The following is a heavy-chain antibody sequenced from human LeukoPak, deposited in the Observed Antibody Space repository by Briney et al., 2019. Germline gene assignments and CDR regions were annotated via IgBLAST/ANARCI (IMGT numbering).Heavy chain of an antibody. Sequence: KPGGSLRLSCAASGFTFSSYSMNWVRQAPGEGVEWVLSISSSSSYIYYADSVEGRFTISRDNAKNSLYLQMTSLRAEDTAVYYCARDPPTTDYYDSSGYSDFDYWGQGTLVTVSS. CDR3: ARDPPTTDYYDSSGYSDFDY. D-gene: IGHD3-22*01. V-gene: IGHV3-21*01. J-gene: IGHJ4*02. CDR1: GFTFSSYS. CDR2: ISSSSSYI.